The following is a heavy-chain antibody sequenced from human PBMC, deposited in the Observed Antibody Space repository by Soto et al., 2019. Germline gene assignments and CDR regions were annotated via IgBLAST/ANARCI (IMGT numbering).Heavy chain of an antibody. CDR2: ISAYNGNT. J-gene: IGHJ4*02. CDR3: ARVGYITMVRGEARPADY. Sequence: QVQLVQSGAEVKKPGASVKVSCKASGYTFTSYGISWVRQAPGQGLEWMGWISAYNGNTNYAQRLQGRVTMTTDTSTSTAYMELRSLRSDDTAVYYCARVGYITMVRGEARPADYWGQGTLVTVSS. D-gene: IGHD3-10*01. CDR1: GYTFTSYG. V-gene: IGHV1-18*01.